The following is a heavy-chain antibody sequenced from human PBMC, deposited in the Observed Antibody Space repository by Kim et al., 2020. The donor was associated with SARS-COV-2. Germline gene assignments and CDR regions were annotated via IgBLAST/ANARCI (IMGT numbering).Heavy chain of an antibody. J-gene: IGHJ5*02. CDR3: ARDRHDILTGYRSFDP. V-gene: IGHV1-69*13. D-gene: IGHD3-9*01. CDR2: IIPIFGTA. Sequence: SVKVSCKASGGTFSSYAISWVRQAPGQGLEWMGGIIPIFGTANYAQKFQGRVTITADESTSTAYMELSSLRSEDTAVYYCARDRHDILTGYRSFDPWGQGTLVTVSS. CDR1: GGTFSSYA.